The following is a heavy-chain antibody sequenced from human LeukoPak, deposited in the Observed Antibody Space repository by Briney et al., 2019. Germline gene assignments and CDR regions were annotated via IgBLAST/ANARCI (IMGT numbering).Heavy chain of an antibody. J-gene: IGHJ5*02. D-gene: IGHD2-15*01. CDR3: ARDPIVVVVAATEVDNWFDP. CDR1: GYTFTSYG. Sequence: ASVKVSCKASGYTFTSYGISWVRQAPGQGLEWMGWINPNSGGTNYAQKFQGRVTMTRDTSISTAYMELSRLRSDDTAVYYCARDPIVVVVAATEVDNWFDPWGQGTLVTVSS. V-gene: IGHV1-2*02. CDR2: INPNSGGT.